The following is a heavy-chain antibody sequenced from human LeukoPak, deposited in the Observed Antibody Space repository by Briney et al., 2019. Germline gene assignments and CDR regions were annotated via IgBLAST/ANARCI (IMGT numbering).Heavy chain of an antibody. D-gene: IGHD2-8*01. V-gene: IGHV1-2*02. CDR3: ATLMAPLDY. CDR2: INPNGGDT. Sequence: ASVKVSCKAFGYTFTDYHMHWVRQAPGQGLEWMGWINPNGGDTNYAQKFQGRVPTTRDPTIRTAYTELSRLTSDDTAVFYCATLMAPLDYWGQGTLVTVSS. CDR1: GYTFTDYH. J-gene: IGHJ4*02.